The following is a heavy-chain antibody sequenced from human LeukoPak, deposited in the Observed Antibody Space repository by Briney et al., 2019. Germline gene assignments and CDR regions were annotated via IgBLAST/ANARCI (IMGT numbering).Heavy chain of an antibody. Sequence: SETLSLTCTVSGGSISSSSYYWGWIRQPPGKGLEWIGSIYYSGSTYYNPSLKSRVTISVDTSKNQFSLKLSSVTAADTAVYYCARDRYSSSWYTVWGQGTMVTDSS. CDR2: IYYSGST. V-gene: IGHV4-39*07. CDR3: ARDRYSSSWYTV. J-gene: IGHJ3*01. D-gene: IGHD6-13*01. CDR1: GGSISSSSYY.